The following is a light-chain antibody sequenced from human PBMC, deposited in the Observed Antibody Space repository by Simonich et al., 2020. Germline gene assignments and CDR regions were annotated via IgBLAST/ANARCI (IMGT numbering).Light chain of an antibody. J-gene: IGLJ3*02. V-gene: IGLV1-44*01. Sequence: QSVLTQPPSASGTPGQRVTISCSGSSSNIGSNTVNWYQQLPGTAPKLLIYSKNRRPSGGPARFSGSKSCTSASLAISGLQPEDEADYYCAAWDDSLNGWVFGGGTKLTVL. CDR3: AAWDDSLNGWV. CDR2: SKN. CDR1: SSNIGSNT.